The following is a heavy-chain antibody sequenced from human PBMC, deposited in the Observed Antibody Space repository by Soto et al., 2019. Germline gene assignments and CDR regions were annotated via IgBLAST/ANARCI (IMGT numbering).Heavy chain of an antibody. J-gene: IGHJ4*02. V-gene: IGHV3-30*03. CDR2: ISFDGDK. CDR3: ARDYARGWCQF. D-gene: IGHD2-8*02. CDR1: GFDFSNSG. Sequence: QVKLVESGGGVVQPGTSLRLSCTASGFDFSNSGIQWVRQTPGKGLEWVALISFDGDKYYVDSVKGRFTIARDNPTNTMYLQMKRLRPEDTGVYYCARDYARGWCQFWGQGTLGSVSS.